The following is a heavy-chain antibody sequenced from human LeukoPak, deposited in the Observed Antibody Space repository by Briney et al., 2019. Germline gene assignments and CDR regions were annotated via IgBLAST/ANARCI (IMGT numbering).Heavy chain of an antibody. CDR2: FYHSGSA. D-gene: IGHD3-22*01. CDR3: ARQSPVVSDAFAI. Sequence: SETLSLTCTVSGYSISSGYYWGGIRQPPGKGLEGIGSFYHSGSADYNPSLKSRVTTSIDTSNNPFSLQLSSVTAADPAVHHSARQSPVVSDAFAISGQPTMLTVSS. V-gene: IGHV4-38-2*02. J-gene: IGHJ3*02. CDR1: GYSISSGYY.